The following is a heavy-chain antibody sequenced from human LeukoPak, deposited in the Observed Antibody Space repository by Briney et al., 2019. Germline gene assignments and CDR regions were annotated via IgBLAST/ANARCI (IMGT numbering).Heavy chain of an antibody. CDR3: AKLVNERVAFDI. Sequence: GGSLRLSCAASGFTFSSYGMHWVRQAPGKGLEWVAFIRYDGSNKYYADSVKGRFTISRDNSKNTLYLQMNSLRAEDTAVYYRAKLVNERVAFDIWGQGTMVTVSS. D-gene: IGHD2-2*01. CDR2: IRYDGSNK. CDR1: GFTFSSYG. J-gene: IGHJ3*02. V-gene: IGHV3-30*02.